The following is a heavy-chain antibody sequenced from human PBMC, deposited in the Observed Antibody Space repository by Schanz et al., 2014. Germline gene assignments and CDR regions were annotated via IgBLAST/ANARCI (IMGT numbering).Heavy chain of an antibody. V-gene: IGHV3-53*01. J-gene: IGHJ3*02. CDR2: IYSDGRT. Sequence: EVQLVESGGGLIQPGGSLRLSCVASGFTVSSNYMSWVRQAPGKGLEWVSVIYSDGRTYYGDSVKGRCTISRDNSKNTLYLQMNSLRDEDTSIYYCAKRCSSTSCSHGAFDIWGQGTMVTVSS. CDR3: AKRCSSTSCSHGAFDI. D-gene: IGHD2-2*01. CDR1: GFTVSSNY.